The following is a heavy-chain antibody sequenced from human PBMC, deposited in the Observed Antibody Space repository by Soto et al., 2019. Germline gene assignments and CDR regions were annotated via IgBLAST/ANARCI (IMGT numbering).Heavy chain of an antibody. CDR3: ARTLRGSYSILAFDY. D-gene: IGHD1-26*01. J-gene: IGHJ4*02. CDR2: IYYSGST. Sequence: PSETLSLTCTVGGGIVRSYYWSWIRQPPGKGLEWIGYIYYSGSTNYNPSLKSRVTISVDTSKNQFSLKLSSVTAADTAVYYCARTLRGSYSILAFDYWGQGTLVTVSS. CDR1: GGIVRSYY. V-gene: IGHV4-59*02.